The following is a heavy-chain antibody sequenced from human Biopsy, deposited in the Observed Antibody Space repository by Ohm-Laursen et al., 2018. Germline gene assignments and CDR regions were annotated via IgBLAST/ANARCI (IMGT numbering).Heavy chain of an antibody. D-gene: IGHD6-13*01. CDR2: IQRDGSEK. V-gene: IGHV3-7*01. CDR1: GFTFSNYW. Sequence: SLRPSCSASGFTFSNYWMNWVRQAPGKGLEWVAKIQRDGSEKYYVDSVTGRFTISRDNAENSMYLQMNSLRAEDTALYYCARATSTAGTGYFDYWGQGILVTVSS. J-gene: IGHJ4*02. CDR3: ARATSTAGTGYFDY.